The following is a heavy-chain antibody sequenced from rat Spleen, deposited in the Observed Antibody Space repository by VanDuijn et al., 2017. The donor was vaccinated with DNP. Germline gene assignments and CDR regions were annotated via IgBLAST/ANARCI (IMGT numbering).Heavy chain of an antibody. J-gene: IGHJ2*01. CDR1: GFTFSDYY. CDR2: VRANGIT. CDR3: VREGTVMTVGFLDF. Sequence: VQLVESGGGLVQPGRSLKLSCAASGFTFSDYYMAWVRQAPTKGLEWMGRVRANGITDYNSALKSRQSISRDISQSQVFLKMNSLQTEDSARYFCVREGTVMTVGFLDFWCQGVMVTVSS. D-gene: IGHD1-8*01. V-gene: IGHV2-19*01.